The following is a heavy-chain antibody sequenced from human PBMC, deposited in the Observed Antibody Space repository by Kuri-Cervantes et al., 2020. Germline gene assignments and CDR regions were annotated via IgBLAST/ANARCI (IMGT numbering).Heavy chain of an antibody. J-gene: IGHJ6*02. Sequence: YDMTWVRQAPGKGLEWIGYIYYSGSTYYNPSLKSRVTISVDTSKNQFSLKLSSVTAADTAVYYCARYYYGMDVWGQGTTVTVSS. CDR1: YD. V-gene: IGHV4-30-4*01. CDR2: IYYSGST. CDR3: ARYYYGMDV.